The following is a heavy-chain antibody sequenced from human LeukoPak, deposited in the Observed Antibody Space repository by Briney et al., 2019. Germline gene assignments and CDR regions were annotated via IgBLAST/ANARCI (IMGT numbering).Heavy chain of an antibody. D-gene: IGHD3-3*01. J-gene: IGHJ5*02. CDR1: GGTFSSYA. Sequence: SVKVSCKASGGTFSSYAISWVRQAPGQGLEWMGGIIPIFGTANYAQKFQGRVTITTDESTSTAYMELSSLRSEDTAVYYCARLLGRFLEWLRFGPWGQGTLVTVSS. CDR2: IIPIFGTA. CDR3: ARLLGRFLEWLRFGP. V-gene: IGHV1-69*05.